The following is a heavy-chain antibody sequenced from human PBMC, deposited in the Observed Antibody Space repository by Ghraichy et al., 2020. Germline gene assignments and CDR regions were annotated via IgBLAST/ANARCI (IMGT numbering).Heavy chain of an antibody. CDR1: VGSFNGYY. D-gene: IGHD5-18*01. CDR2: IHPTGTT. CDR3: ARRRQTWSAAEGDAFDI. J-gene: IGHJ3*02. Sequence: SETLSLTCAVYVGSFNGYYWSWIRQPPGKGLEWIGEIHPTGTTNNSPSLKSRLTLLVDTSKNQFSLLLKSVTAADTAGYYCARRRQTWSAAEGDAFDIWSQGEMVTVSS. V-gene: IGHV4-34*01.